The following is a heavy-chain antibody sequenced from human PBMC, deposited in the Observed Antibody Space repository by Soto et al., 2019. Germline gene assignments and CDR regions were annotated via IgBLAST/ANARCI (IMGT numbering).Heavy chain of an antibody. CDR2: IWYDGSNK. CDR3: ARFFRDYYYGMDV. J-gene: IGHJ6*02. D-gene: IGHD3-10*01. V-gene: IGHV3-33*01. CDR1: GFTFSSYG. Sequence: GGSLRLSCAASGFTFSSYGMHWVRQAPGKGLEWVAVIWYDGSNKYYADSVKGRFTISRDNSKNTLYLQMNSLRAEDTAVYYCARFFRDYYYGMDVWGQGTTVTVSS.